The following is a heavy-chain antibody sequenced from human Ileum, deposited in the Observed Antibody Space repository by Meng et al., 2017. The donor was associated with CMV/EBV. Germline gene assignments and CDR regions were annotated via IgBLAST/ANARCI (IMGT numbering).Heavy chain of an antibody. D-gene: IGHD1-26*01. CDR3: AKGGIPGEQLYYFFDY. Sequence: GESLKISCAASGFTFSSYDMHWVRQAPDKGLEWVAFIRYDGSHKYYAGSVQGRFTVSRDNSKNTLYLEMNSLRTEDTALYYCAKGGIPGEQLYYFFDYWGQGTLVTVSS. CDR2: IRYDGSHK. V-gene: IGHV3-30*02. J-gene: IGHJ4*02. CDR1: GFTFSSYD.